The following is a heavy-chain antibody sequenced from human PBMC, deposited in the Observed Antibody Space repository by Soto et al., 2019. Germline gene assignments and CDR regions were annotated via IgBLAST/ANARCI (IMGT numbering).Heavy chain of an antibody. Sequence: QLQLQESGPGLVKPSETLSLTCTVSGGSISSSSYYWGWIRQPPGKGLEWIGSIYYSGSTYYNPSLKSRVTISVDTSKNQFSLKLSSVTAADTAVYYCARLQKDILTGYDVDYWGQGTLVTVSS. D-gene: IGHD3-9*01. J-gene: IGHJ4*02. CDR3: ARLQKDILTGYDVDY. V-gene: IGHV4-39*01. CDR1: GGSISSSSYY. CDR2: IYYSGST.